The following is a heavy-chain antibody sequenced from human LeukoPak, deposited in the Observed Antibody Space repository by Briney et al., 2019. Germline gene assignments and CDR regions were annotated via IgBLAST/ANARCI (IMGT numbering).Heavy chain of an antibody. V-gene: IGHV4-39*07. CDR1: GGSISSSSYY. D-gene: IGHD3-9*01. J-gene: IGHJ5*02. CDR2: IYYSGST. Sequence: SETLSLTCTASGGSISSSSYYWGWIRQPPGKGLEWIGSIYYSGSTYYNPSLKSRVTISVDTSKNQFSLKLSSVTAADTAVYYCARGGISYYDILTGYSYNWFDPWGQGTLVTVSS. CDR3: ARGGISYYDILTGYSYNWFDP.